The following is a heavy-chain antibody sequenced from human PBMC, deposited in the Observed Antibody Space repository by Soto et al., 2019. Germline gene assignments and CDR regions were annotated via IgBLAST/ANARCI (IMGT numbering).Heavy chain of an antibody. V-gene: IGHV1-69*12. CDR1: GGTFGNSA. Sequence: QVQLVQSGAEVKKPGSSVTVSCKASGGTFGNSAISWVRQAPGQGLEWMGGIITIFPTPHDAQKCQGRVTITADEATSKASVELTSLTPEDTAVDYCTRDKDRLKLGGNYDYGMDVCGPGTRVTVSS. J-gene: IGHJ6*02. CDR3: TRDKDRLKLGGNYDYGMDV. CDR2: IITIFPTP. D-gene: IGHD3-3*02.